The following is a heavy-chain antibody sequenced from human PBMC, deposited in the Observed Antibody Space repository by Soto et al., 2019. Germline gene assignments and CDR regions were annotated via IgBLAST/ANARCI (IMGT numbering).Heavy chain of an antibody. CDR2: MSGSGGST. CDR1: GFTFSSYA. J-gene: IGHJ4*02. D-gene: IGHD6-19*01. Sequence: EVQLLESGGGLVQPGGSLRLSCAASGFTFSSYAMSWVRQAPGKGLEWVSAMSGSGGSTYYADSVKGRFTISRDNSKNTLYLQMNSPRAEDTAVYYCAKRGRGAVAFDYWGLGTLVTVSS. V-gene: IGHV3-23*01. CDR3: AKRGRGAVAFDY.